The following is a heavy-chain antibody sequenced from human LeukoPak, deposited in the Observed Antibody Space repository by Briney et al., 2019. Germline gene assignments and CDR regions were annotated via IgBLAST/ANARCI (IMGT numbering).Heavy chain of an antibody. Sequence: GGSLRLSCAASGFTFSSYAMQWVRQAPGKGLQGVAVISYYGSNKYYDPSVKGRFTISRDTSKNTLYLQMNSLRAEDTAVYYCARDLWDTAPFGYWGQGTLVTVSS. CDR3: ARDLWDTAPFGY. CDR2: ISYYGSNK. D-gene: IGHD5-18*01. J-gene: IGHJ4*02. V-gene: IGHV3-30-3*01. CDR1: GFTFSSYA.